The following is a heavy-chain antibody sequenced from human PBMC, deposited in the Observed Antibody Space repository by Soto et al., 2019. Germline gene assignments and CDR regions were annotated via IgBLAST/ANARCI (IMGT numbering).Heavy chain of an antibody. J-gene: IGHJ4*02. V-gene: IGHV3-49*03. Sequence: GGSLRLSCTASGFTFSDYTMSWFRQAPGKGLEWVGFIRSKAYSGATEYAASEEGRFTISRDDSKSIAYLQMNSLKTEDTAVYYCTRGVGPTGTTGAHWGRGTLVTVSS. CDR3: TRGVGPTGTTGAH. CDR2: IRSKAYSGAT. D-gene: IGHD1-1*01. CDR1: GFTFSDYT.